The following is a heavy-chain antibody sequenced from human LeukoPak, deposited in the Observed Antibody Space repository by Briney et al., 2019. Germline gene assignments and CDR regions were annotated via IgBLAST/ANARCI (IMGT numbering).Heavy chain of an antibody. CDR3: ARGRRLYYYDSGGYLFDY. CDR2: IYYSGST. V-gene: IGHV4-30-4*01. Sequence: SQTLSLTCTVSGGSISSGDYYWSWIRQPPGKGLEWIGYIYYSGSTYYNPSLKSRVTISVDTSKNQFSLKLSSVTAADTAVYYCARGRRLYYYDSGGYLFDYWGQGTLVTVSS. D-gene: IGHD3-22*01. J-gene: IGHJ4*02. CDR1: GGSISSGDYY.